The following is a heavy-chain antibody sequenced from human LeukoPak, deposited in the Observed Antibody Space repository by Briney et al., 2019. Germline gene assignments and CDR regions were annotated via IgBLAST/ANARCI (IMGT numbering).Heavy chain of an antibody. J-gene: IGHJ4*02. CDR3: AKDQRAYCSGDCYSGDY. D-gene: IGHD2-21*02. V-gene: IGHV3-30*18. CDR2: ISYDGSNK. Sequence: GGSLRLSCAASGVTFSNYGMNWVRQAPGKGLEWVAVISYDGSNKYYADSVKGRFTISRDNSKNTLYLQMNSLRAEDTAVYYCAKDQRAYCSGDCYSGDYWGQGTLVTVSS. CDR1: GVTFSNYG.